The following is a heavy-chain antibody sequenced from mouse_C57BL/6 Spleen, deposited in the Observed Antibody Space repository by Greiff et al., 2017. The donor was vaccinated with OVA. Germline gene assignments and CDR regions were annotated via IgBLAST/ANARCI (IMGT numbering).Heavy chain of an antibody. V-gene: IGHV1-69*01. J-gene: IGHJ4*01. D-gene: IGHD2-2*01. Sequence: VQLHQPGAELVMPGASVKLSCKASGYTFTSYWMHWVKQRPGQGLEWIGEIDPSDSYTNYNQKFKGKSTLTVDKSSSTAYMQLSSLTSEDSAVYYCARVLMVTGAMDYWGQGTSVTVSS. CDR3: ARVLMVTGAMDY. CDR1: GYTFTSYW. CDR2: IDPSDSYT.